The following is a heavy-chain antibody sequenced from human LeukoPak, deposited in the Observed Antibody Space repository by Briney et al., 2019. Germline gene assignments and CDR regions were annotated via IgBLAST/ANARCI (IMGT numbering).Heavy chain of an antibody. J-gene: IGHJ4*02. CDR1: GASISRGSW. D-gene: IGHD1-1*01. V-gene: IGHV4-4*02. Sequence: SETLSLTCDVSGASISRGSWWSWVRQPPGKGLEWIGEFSHGGITNFNPSLKSRVTISVDKSRNQFSLNLISVTAADTAVYFCARNGGHNQEHWGQGTLVTVSS. CDR2: FSHGGIT. CDR3: ARNGGHNQEH.